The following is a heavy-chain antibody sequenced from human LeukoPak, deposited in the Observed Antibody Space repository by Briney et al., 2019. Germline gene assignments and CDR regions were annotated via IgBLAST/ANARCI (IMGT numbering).Heavy chain of an antibody. CDR2: ISSSSSYI. J-gene: IGHJ4*02. V-gene: IGHV3-21*04. CDR3: AKGLETESRLDS. Sequence: GGSLRLSCAASGFTFSSYSMNWVRQAPGKGLEWVSSISSSSSYIYYADSVKGRFTISRDNAKNSLYLQMNSLRAEDTALYYCAKGLETESRLDSSGQGTLVTVSS. CDR1: GFTFSSYS. D-gene: IGHD1-1*01.